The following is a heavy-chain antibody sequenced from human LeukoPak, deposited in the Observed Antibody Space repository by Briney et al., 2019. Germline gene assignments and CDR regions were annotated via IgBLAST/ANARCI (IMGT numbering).Heavy chain of an antibody. CDR2: SYSGGST. CDR1: AFSDKSNY. CDR3: ASRHCSGENCYAGPLDF. D-gene: IGHD2-8*02. J-gene: IGHJ4*02. V-gene: IGHV3-53*01. Sequence: PGGSLRLSCVASAFSDKSNYMSWVRQAPGKGLEWVSVSYSGGSTYCEDSVKGRFTVSSDVSKNTLYLQMNNLRGEDTAVYYCASRHCSGENCYAGPLDFWGQGIQVTVSS.